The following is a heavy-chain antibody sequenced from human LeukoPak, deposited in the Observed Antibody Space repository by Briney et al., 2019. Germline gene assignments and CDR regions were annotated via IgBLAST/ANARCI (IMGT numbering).Heavy chain of an antibody. CDR3: ATYSGSHRDYFDY. Sequence: ASVKVSCKASVGTFSSYTISWVRQAPGQGLEWMGRIIPILGIANYAQKFQGRVTITADKSTSTAYLELSSLRSEDTAVYYCATYSGSHRDYFDYWGQGTLVTVSS. CDR2: IIPILGIA. CDR1: VGTFSSYT. V-gene: IGHV1-69*02. J-gene: IGHJ4*02. D-gene: IGHD1-26*01.